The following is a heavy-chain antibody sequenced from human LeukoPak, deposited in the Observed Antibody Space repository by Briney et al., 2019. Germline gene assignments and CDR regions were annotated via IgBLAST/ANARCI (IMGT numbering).Heavy chain of an antibody. CDR1: GQSITNFA. CDR3: ARMTTGKFDY. V-gene: IGHV1-3*01. D-gene: IGHD3-10*01. J-gene: IGHJ4*02. Sequence: ASVKVSCKAAGQSITNFAMHWVRQAPGQGPEWMGWINAANGNTRYSQKLQGRVTITRDTSASTAYMELSSLRSEDTAVYYCARMTTGKFDYWGQGTLVTVSS. CDR2: INAANGNT.